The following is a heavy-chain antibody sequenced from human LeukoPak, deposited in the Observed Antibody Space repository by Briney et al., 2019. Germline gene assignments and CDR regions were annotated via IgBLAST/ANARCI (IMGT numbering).Heavy chain of an antibody. CDR2: IYHSGST. D-gene: IGHD1-1*01. V-gene: IGHV4-30-2*01. J-gene: IGHJ4*02. CDR1: GGSISSGGYY. Sequence: PSETLSLTCTVSGGSISSGGYYWSWIRQPPGKGLEWIGYIYHSGSTYYNPSLKSRVTISVDTSKNQFSLKLSSVTAADTAVYYCARGQYMEHFDYWGQGTLVTVSS. CDR3: ARGQYMEHFDY.